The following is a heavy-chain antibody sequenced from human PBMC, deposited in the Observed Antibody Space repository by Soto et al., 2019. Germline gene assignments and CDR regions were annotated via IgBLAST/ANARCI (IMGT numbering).Heavy chain of an antibody. Sequence: TLSLTCAVAGCSISSGDYSWSWIRQPPGKGLEWIGYIYHSGSTYYNPSLKSRVTISVDRSKNQFSLKLSSVTAADTAVYYCARPDSTTYEFDHWGQGTLVTVSS. CDR1: GCSISSGDYS. J-gene: IGHJ5*02. CDR2: IYHSGST. V-gene: IGHV4-30-2*01. CDR3: ARPDSTTYEFDH. D-gene: IGHD4-17*01.